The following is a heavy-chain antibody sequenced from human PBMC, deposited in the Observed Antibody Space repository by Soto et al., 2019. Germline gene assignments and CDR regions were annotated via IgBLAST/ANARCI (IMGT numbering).Heavy chain of an antibody. V-gene: IGHV3-7*01. CDR2: INRDGSEK. Sequence: PGGSLRLSCVASGFTFSNYWMSWVRQAPGKGLQWVANINRDGSEKYYVDSLKGRFTISRDNSKNTLYLQMNSLRAEDTAVYYCAREIPGYSSSWYHTFDYWGQGTLVTVSS. CDR3: AREIPGYSSSWYHTFDY. D-gene: IGHD6-13*01. CDR1: GFTFSNYW. J-gene: IGHJ4*02.